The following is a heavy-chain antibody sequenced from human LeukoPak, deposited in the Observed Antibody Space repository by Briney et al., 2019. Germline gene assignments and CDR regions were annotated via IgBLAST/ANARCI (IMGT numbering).Heavy chain of an antibody. D-gene: IGHD6-13*01. J-gene: IGHJ4*02. CDR2: IYYSGST. V-gene: IGHV4-39*07. Sequence: SETLSLTCTVSGGSISSSSYYWGWIRQPPGKGLEWIGSIYYSGSTYYNPSLKSRVTISVDTSKNQFSLKLSSVTAADTAVYYCAREHRYSSSWYDYWGQGTLVTVSS. CDR1: GGSISSSSYY. CDR3: AREHRYSSSWYDY.